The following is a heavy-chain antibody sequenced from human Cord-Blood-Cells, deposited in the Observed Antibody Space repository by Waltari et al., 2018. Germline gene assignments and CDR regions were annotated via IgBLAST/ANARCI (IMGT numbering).Heavy chain of an antibody. CDR2: FDPEDGET. Sequence: QVQLVQSGAEVKKPGASVKVSCKVSGYTLTELSMHWVRQAPGKGLEWMGGFDPEDGETIYAQKFQGRVTMTEDTSTDTAYMELSSLRSEDTAVYYCATTDILTGYYYYYYYYMDVWGKGTTVTVSS. CDR1: GYTLTELS. CDR3: ATTDILTGYYYYYYYYMDV. J-gene: IGHJ6*03. D-gene: IGHD3-9*01. V-gene: IGHV1-24*01.